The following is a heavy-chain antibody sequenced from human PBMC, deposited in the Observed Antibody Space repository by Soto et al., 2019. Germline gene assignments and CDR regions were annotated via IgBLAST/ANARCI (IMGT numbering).Heavy chain of an antibody. D-gene: IGHD2-2*01. V-gene: IGHV3-23*05. CDR1: GFPFSSTG. CDR3: TTARHCSSDACPAAE. J-gene: IGHJ4*02. CDR2: IGPNPTNT. Sequence: EVQLLESGGGLVQPGGSLRLSCAAAGFPFSSTGMLWVRQPPGGGLEWVSAIGPNPTNTKYTDDVKGRLTISRDNSKSTVFLQMTSLRAEDTALYHCTTARHCSSDACPAAEWGQGTLITVSS.